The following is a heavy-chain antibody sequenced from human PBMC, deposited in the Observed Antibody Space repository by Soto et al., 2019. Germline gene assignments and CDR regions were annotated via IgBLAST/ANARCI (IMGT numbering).Heavy chain of an antibody. V-gene: IGHV1-69*06. D-gene: IGHD2-15*01. J-gene: IGHJ6*02. CDR1: GGTFSSYA. Sequence: QVQLVQSGAEVKKPGSSVKVSCKASGGTFSSYAISWVRQAPGQGLEWMGGIIPIFGTANYAQKFQGRVTITADKSTSTAYMELSSLRSEDTAVYYCARDATPYCSGGSCSSHKHSYYYYGMDVWGQGTTVTVSS. CDR3: ARDATPYCSGGSCSSHKHSYYYYGMDV. CDR2: IIPIFGTA.